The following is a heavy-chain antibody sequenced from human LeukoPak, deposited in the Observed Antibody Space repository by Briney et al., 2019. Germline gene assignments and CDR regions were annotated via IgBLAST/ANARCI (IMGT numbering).Heavy chain of an antibody. CDR2: IKSKTDGGTT. CDR1: GFTFSNAW. V-gene: IGHV3-15*01. Sequence: PGGSLRLSCAASGFTFSNAWMSWVRQAPGKGLEWVGRIKSKTDGGTTDYAAPVKGRFTISRDDSKNTLYLQMNSLKTEDTAVYHSTTDLLDYYGSGSYSWFDPWGQGTLVTVSS. D-gene: IGHD3-10*01. CDR3: TTDLLDYYGSGSYSWFDP. J-gene: IGHJ5*02.